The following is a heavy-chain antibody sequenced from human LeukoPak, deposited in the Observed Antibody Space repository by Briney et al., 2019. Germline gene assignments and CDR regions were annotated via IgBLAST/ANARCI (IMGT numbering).Heavy chain of an antibody. V-gene: IGHV3-33*01. Sequence: QPGGSLRLSCAASGFTFSSYGMHWVRQAPGKGLEWVAVIWYDGSNKYYADSVKGRFTISRDNSKNTLYLQMNSLRAEDTAVYYCARTERDYYFDYWGQGTLVTVSS. CDR2: IWYDGSNK. CDR3: ARTERDYYFDY. D-gene: IGHD5-24*01. CDR1: GFTFSSYG. J-gene: IGHJ4*02.